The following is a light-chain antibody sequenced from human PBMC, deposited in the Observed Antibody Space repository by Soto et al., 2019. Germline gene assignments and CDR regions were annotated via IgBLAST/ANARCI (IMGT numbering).Light chain of an antibody. V-gene: IGLV2-14*01. Sequence: QSVLTQPASVSGSPGQSITISCTGTSSDVGGYNYVSWYQQHPGKVPKLMICEVTNRPSGVSNRFSGSKSDNTASLTISGLQAEDEADYYCSSYTSSSTLVFGGGTKLTVL. J-gene: IGLJ2*01. CDR3: SSYTSSSTLV. CDR2: EVT. CDR1: SSDVGGYNY.